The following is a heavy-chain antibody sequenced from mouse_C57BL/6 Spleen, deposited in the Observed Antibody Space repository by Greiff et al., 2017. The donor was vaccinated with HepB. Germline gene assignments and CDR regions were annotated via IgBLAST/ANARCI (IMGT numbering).Heavy chain of an antibody. D-gene: IGHD1-1*01. Sequence: VQLQQSGAELVKPGASVKLSCKASGYTFTSYWMHWVKQRPGRGLEWIGRIDPTSGGTKYNEKFKSKATLTVDKPSNTAYMQLSSLTSEDPAVYYCAREGDYFGSSVWFAYWGQGTLVTVSA. CDR3: AREGDYFGSSVWFAY. CDR1: GYTFTSYW. J-gene: IGHJ3*01. CDR2: IDPTSGGT. V-gene: IGHV1-72*01.